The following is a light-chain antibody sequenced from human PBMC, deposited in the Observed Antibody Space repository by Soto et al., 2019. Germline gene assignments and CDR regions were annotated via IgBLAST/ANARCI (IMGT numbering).Light chain of an antibody. CDR2: DAS. Sequence: DIQMTQSPSSVSASVGDRVTITCRASRNIKTSLAWYQQRPGKGPELLIYDASTLQSGVPSRISGSGSGTEFTLTISRLQPEDFATFYCQQYNSYSRTFGQGTKVEIK. J-gene: IGKJ1*01. CDR3: QQYNSYSRT. CDR1: RNIKTS. V-gene: IGKV1-12*01.